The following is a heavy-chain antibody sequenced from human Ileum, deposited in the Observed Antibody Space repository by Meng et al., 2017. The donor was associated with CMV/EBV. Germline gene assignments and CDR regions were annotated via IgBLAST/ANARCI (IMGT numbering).Heavy chain of an antibody. CDR3: ARDEETYCQTSGLYH. CDR1: GYTFTDYH. Sequence: ASVKVSCQASGYTFTDYHLYWLRQVPGQGLEWMGWINPFSGGTNYAQNFQGRVTMTTDTSINTAYMELSRLRSDDTAGYFCARDEETYCQTSGLYHWGQGTLVTVSS. V-gene: IGHV1-2*02. D-gene: IGHD2-21*01. J-gene: IGHJ5*02. CDR2: INPFSGGT.